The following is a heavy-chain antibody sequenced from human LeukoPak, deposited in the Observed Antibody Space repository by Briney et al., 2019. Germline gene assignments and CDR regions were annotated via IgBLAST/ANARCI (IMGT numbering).Heavy chain of an antibody. V-gene: IGHV3-23*01. CDR2: ISGSGGST. CDR1: GLTFSSYA. D-gene: IGHD5-18*01. J-gene: IGHJ4*02. CDR3: AKSLQGTVMVMAY. Sequence: SGGSLRLSCAASGLTFSSYAMSWVRQAPGKGLEWVSVISGSGGSTDYADSVKGRFTISRDNSKNTLYLQMNSLRAEDTAIYFCAKSLQGTVMVMAYWGQGTLVTVSS.